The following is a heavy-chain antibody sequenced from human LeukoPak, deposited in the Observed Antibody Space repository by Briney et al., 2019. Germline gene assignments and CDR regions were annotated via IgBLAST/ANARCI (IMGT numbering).Heavy chain of an antibody. J-gene: IGHJ4*02. CDR2: ISGSGGST. V-gene: IGHV3-23*01. CDR1: GFTFSSYA. CDR3: AKDQLGFGELFPKVFDY. Sequence: GGSLRLSCAASGFTFSSYAMSWVRQAPGKGLEWVSAISGSGGSTYYADSVKGRFTISRDNSKNTLYLQVNSLRAEDTAVYYCAKDQLGFGELFPKVFDYWGQGTLVTVSS. D-gene: IGHD3-10*01.